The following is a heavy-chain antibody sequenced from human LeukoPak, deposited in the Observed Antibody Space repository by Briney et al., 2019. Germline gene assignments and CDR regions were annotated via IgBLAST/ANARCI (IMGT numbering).Heavy chain of an antibody. CDR1: GGSISSGGYY. V-gene: IGHV4-30-2*01. D-gene: IGHD6-19*01. Sequence: SETLSLTCTVSGGSISSGGYYWSWIRQPPGKGLEWIGYIYHSGSTYYNPSLKSRVTISVDRSKNQFSLKLSSVTAADTAVYYCARGGIAVAGIDYWGQGTLVTVSS. CDR2: IYHSGST. CDR3: ARGGIAVAGIDY. J-gene: IGHJ4*02.